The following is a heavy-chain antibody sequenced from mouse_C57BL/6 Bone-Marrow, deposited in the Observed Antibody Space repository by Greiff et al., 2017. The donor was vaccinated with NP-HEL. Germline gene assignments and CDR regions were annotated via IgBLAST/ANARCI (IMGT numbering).Heavy chain of an antibody. V-gene: IGHV1-43*01. CDR2: INPSTGGT. J-gene: IGHJ1*03. CDR3: ARERKNWYFDV. Sequence: VQLQQSGPELVKPGASVKISCKASGYSFTGYYMHWVKQSSEKSLEWIGEINPSTGGTSYNQKFKGKATLTVDKSSSTAYMQLKSLTSEDSAVYYCARERKNWYFDVWGTGTTVTVSS. CDR1: GYSFTGYY.